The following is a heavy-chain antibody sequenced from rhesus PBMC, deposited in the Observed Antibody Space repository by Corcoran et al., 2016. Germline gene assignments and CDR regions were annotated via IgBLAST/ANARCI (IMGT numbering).Heavy chain of an antibody. J-gene: IGHJ5-2*02. CDR3: ARVVVINNSLDV. CDR2: ISGSGGST. CDR1: GGSISSNY. Sequence: QLQLQESGPGLVKPSEPLSLTCAVSGGSISSNYWSWIPQPPGKGLEWIGRISGSGGSTDYNPSLKSRVTISTDTSKNQFSLKLSSVTAADTAVYYCARVVVINNSLDVWGRGVLVTVSS. V-gene: IGHV4-173*01. D-gene: IGHD2-21*01.